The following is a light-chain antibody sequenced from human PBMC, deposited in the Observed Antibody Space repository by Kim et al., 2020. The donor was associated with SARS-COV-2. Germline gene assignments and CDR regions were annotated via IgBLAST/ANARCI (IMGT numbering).Light chain of an antibody. Sequence: SSELTQDPAVSVALGQTVRITCQGDSLRSYYATWYQQKPGQAPILVIYGKNNRPSGIPDRFSGSSSGTTASLTITGTQAGDEADYYCNSRASNNNVLFGG. V-gene: IGLV3-19*01. CDR1: SLRSYY. J-gene: IGLJ2*01. CDR2: GKN. CDR3: NSRASNNNVL.